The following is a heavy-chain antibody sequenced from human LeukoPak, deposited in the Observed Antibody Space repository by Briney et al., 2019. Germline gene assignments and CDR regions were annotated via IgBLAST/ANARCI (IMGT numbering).Heavy chain of an antibody. CDR3: ARGDSSGWYRGWFDP. Sequence: PGGSLRLSCAASGFTFSSYAMHWVRQAPGKGLEWVAVISYDGSNKYYADSVKGRFTISRDNSKNTLYLQMNSLRAEDTAVYYCARGDSSGWYRGWFDPWGQGTLVTVSS. CDR1: GFTFSSYA. J-gene: IGHJ5*02. CDR2: ISYDGSNK. D-gene: IGHD6-19*01. V-gene: IGHV3-30-3*01.